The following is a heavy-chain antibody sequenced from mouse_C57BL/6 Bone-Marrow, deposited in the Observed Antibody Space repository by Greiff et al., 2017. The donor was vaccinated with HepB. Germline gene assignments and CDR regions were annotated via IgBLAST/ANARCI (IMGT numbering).Heavy chain of an antibody. D-gene: IGHD1-1*01. V-gene: IGHV1-54*01. Sequence: VQLQQSGAELVRPGPSVKVSCKASGYAFTNYLIEWVKQRPGQGLEWIGVINPGSGGTNYNEKFKGKATLTADKSSSTAYMQLSSLTSEDSAVYFCARLYYGSSYAMDYWGQGTSVTVSS. CDR1: GYAFTNYL. CDR3: ARLYYGSSYAMDY. J-gene: IGHJ4*01. CDR2: INPGSGGT.